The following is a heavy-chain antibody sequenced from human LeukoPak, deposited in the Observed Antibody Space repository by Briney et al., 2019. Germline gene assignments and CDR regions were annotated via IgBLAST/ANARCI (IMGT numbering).Heavy chain of an antibody. CDR1: GGSISSYY. V-gene: IGHV4-34*01. D-gene: IGHD3-9*01. Sequence: SETLSLTCTVSGGSISSYYWSWIRQPPGKGLEWIGEINHSGSTNYNPSLKSRVTISVDTSKNQFSLKLSSVTAADTAVYYCARPVRYFDWEDVWGKGTTVTVSS. J-gene: IGHJ6*04. CDR3: ARPVRYFDWEDV. CDR2: INHSGST.